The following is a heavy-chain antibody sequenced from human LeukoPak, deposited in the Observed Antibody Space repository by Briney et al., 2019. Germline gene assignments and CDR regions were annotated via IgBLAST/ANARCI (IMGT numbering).Heavy chain of an antibody. J-gene: IGHJ4*02. CDR3: ARVEAGVGPDY. Sequence: SETLSLTCTVSGGSISSSSYYWGWIRQPPGKGLEWIGSIYYSGSTYYNPSLKSRVTISVDTSKNQFSLKLSSVTAADTAVYYCARVEAGVGPDYWGQGALVTVSS. V-gene: IGHV4-39*01. CDR2: IYYSGST. CDR1: GGSISSSSYY. D-gene: IGHD6-25*01.